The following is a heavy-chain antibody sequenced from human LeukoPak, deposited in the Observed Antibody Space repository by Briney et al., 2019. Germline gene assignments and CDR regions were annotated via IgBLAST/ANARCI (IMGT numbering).Heavy chain of an antibody. V-gene: IGHV4-59*08. CDR1: GGSISSYY. J-gene: IGHJ4*02. CDR2: INYSGST. CDR3: ASAAVWLAFDY. D-gene: IGHD3-10*01. Sequence: TSETLSFTCTVSGGSISSYYWSWIRQPPGKGLEWIGYINYSGSTNYNPSLKSRVTISVDTSKNQFSLKLSSVTAADAAVYYCASAAVWLAFDYWGQGTLVTVSS.